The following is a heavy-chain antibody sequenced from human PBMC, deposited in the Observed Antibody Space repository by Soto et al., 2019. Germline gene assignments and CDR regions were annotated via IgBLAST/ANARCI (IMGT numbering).Heavy chain of an antibody. CDR1: GYTLTELS. D-gene: IGHD1-26*01. Sequence: ASVKVSCKVSGYTLTELSMHWVRQAPGKGLEWMGGFDPEDGETIYAQKFQGRVTMTEDTSTDTAYMELSSLRSEDTAVYYCATVGSLVGHMNIWGQGTMVTVSS. V-gene: IGHV1-24*01. J-gene: IGHJ3*02. CDR2: FDPEDGET. CDR3: ATVGSLVGHMNI.